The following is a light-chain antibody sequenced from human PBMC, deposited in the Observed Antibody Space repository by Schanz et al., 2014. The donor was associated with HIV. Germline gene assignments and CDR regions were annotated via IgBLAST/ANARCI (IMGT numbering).Light chain of an antibody. CDR1: QTVLYSSNNKNY. J-gene: IGKJ2*01. Sequence: DIVMTQSPDSLAVSLGGRATIHCKSSQTVLYSSNNKNYLAWYQQKPGQPPKLLIYWASTRESGVPDRFSGSGSGTDFTLTISSLQAEDVAVYYCLQYYSISYTFGQGTKLEIK. V-gene: IGKV4-1*01. CDR2: WAS. CDR3: LQYYSISYT.